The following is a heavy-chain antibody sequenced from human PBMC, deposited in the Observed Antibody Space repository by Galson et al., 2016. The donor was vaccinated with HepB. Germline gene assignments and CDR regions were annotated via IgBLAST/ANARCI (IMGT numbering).Heavy chain of an antibody. J-gene: IGHJ4*02. Sequence: SVKVSCQASGFSFSDFAIAWVRQAPGQGLEYMGWISAYNGQTYYGQRFQGRVTMTKETSTTTVYMELKSLKSDDTAVYYCARGGSSRFHSFDFWGQGTLVTVSS. CDR2: ISAYNGQT. D-gene: IGHD2/OR15-2a*01. V-gene: IGHV1-18*04. CDR3: ARGGSSRFHSFDF. CDR1: GFSFSDFA.